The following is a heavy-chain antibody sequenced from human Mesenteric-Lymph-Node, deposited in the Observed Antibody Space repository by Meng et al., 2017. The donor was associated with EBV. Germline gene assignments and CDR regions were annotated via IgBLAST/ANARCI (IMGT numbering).Heavy chain of an antibody. J-gene: IGHJ4*02. V-gene: IGHV4-34*01. CDR2: INHSGNT. Sequence: QVQLQRWGEGLLKPSETRFLTCAVYGGSFSDYYWSWIRQPPGKGLEWIGEINHSGNTHNNPSLKSRVSMSVDTSKNQFSLKLDSVTAADTAMYYCVGHVGRGGDYWDQGALVTVSS. CDR1: GGSFSDYY. CDR3: VGHVGRGGDY. D-gene: IGHD3-10*01.